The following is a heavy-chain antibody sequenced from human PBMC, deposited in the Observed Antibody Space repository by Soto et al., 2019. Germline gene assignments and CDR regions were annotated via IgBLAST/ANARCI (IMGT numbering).Heavy chain of an antibody. V-gene: IGHV3-21*01. D-gene: IGHD5-12*01. CDR3: AGDGFGLVDIVAREPLAY. CDR1: GFTISSYR. Sequence: GGSLRLSCAASGFTISSYRMNWDRQTPGKGLEWVASISSTSTYIYYADSVKGRFTISRDNAKNPLSLQMNSLRAEDTAVYYWAGDGFGLVDIVAREPLAYWGQPALVHVSS. CDR2: ISSTSTYI. J-gene: IGHJ4*02.